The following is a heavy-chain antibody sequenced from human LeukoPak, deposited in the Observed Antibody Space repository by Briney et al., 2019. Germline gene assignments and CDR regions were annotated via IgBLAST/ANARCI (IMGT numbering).Heavy chain of an antibody. CDR3: ARGAWYCSSTSCSNWFDP. D-gene: IGHD2-2*01. CDR2: IYTSGST. CDR1: GGSISSYY. V-gene: IGHV4-4*09. Sequence: PSETLSLTCTVSGGSISSYYWSWIRQPPGKGLEWIGYIYTSGSTNYNPSLKSRVTISVDTSKNQFSLKLSSVTAADTAVYYCARGAWYCSSTSCSNWFDPWGQGTLVTVFS. J-gene: IGHJ5*02.